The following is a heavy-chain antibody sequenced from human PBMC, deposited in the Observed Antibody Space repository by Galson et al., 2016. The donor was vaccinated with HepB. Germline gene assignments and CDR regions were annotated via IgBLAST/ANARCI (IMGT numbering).Heavy chain of an antibody. CDR3: AKATSGSAYGSRYFQH. CDR2: ISWNSGRI. D-gene: IGHD3-10*01. V-gene: IGHV3-9*01. CDR1: GFTFNDYA. Sequence: SLRPSCATSGFTFNDYAMRWVRQAPGKGLEWVSGISWNSGRIDYADSVKGRFTVSRDNAKNSLYLQINSLRAEDTALYYCAKATSGSAYGSRYFQHWGQGTLVTVSS. J-gene: IGHJ1*01.